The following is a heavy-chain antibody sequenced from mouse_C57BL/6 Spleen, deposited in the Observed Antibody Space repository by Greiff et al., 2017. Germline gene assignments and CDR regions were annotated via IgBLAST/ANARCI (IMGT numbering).Heavy chain of an antibody. CDR3: ARREGQLRSWFAY. CDR2: IDPSDSYT. D-gene: IGHD3-2*02. J-gene: IGHJ3*01. Sequence: QVQLQQPGAELVKPGASVKLSCKASGYTFTSYWMQWVKQRPGQGLEWIGEIDPSDSYTNYNQKFKGKATLTGDTSSSTAYMQLSSLTSEDSAVYYCARREGQLRSWFAYWGQGTLVTVSA. V-gene: IGHV1-50*01. CDR1: GYTFTSYW.